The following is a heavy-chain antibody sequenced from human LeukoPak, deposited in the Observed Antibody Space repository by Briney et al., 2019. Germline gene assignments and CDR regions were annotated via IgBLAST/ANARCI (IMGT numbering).Heavy chain of an antibody. V-gene: IGHV3-9*01. CDR1: GSTFEDYD. Sequence: PGGSLRLSCAASGSTFEDYDMHWVRQAPGKGLEWVSGISWNSGSRGYADSVKGRFTISRDNAKNSLYLQMDSLRTEDTAFYYCAKDTSWFASAFDIWGQGTMVTVSS. D-gene: IGHD3-10*01. J-gene: IGHJ3*02. CDR3: AKDTSWFASAFDI. CDR2: ISWNSGSR.